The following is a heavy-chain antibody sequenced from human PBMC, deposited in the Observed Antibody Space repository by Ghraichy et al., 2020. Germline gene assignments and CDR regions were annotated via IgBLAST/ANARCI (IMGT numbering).Heavy chain of an antibody. J-gene: IGHJ2*01. V-gene: IGHV3-74*01. D-gene: IGHD6-13*01. Sequence: GGPLRLSCAASGFTLDNYWMHWVRQAPGKGLVWVSRIDVDGRTPSYADFVKDRFTISRDNAKNTVYLQVNSLRGEDTAVYSCARGSSRWSNWYFDLWGRGTLVTVSS. CDR2: IDVDGRTP. CDR3: ARGSSRWSNWYFDL. CDR1: GFTLDNYW.